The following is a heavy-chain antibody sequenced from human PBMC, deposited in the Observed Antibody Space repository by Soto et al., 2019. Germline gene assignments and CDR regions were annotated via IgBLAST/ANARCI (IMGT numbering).Heavy chain of an antibody. CDR3: AKCITIFGVVPVTGMDV. Sequence: LRLSCAASGFTFSSYAMSWVRQAPVNGLEWVSAISGSGGSTYYADSVKGRFTISRDNSKNTPYLQMNSLRAEDTAVYYCAKCITIFGVVPVTGMDVWGQGTTVTVSS. J-gene: IGHJ6*02. CDR2: ISGSGGST. D-gene: IGHD3-3*01. CDR1: GFTFSSYA. V-gene: IGHV3-23*01.